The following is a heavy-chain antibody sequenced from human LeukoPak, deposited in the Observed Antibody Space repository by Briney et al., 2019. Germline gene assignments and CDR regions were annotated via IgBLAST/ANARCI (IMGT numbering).Heavy chain of an antibody. V-gene: IGHV4-34*01. D-gene: IGHD3-9*01. J-gene: IGHJ6*03. CDR2: INHNGGT. CDR3: ARVAYRYSINDWSRTGLGAYATKYYYYMDV. CDR1: GGSFSDYS. Sequence: SETLFLTCALYGGSFSDYSWTWIRQAPGEGLERLWEINHNGGTDHNPSLVRRVIMSVDTSKNQFSLKVSSVTAADTAVYYCARVAYRYSINDWSRTGLGAYATKYYYYMDVWGKGTTVTVSS.